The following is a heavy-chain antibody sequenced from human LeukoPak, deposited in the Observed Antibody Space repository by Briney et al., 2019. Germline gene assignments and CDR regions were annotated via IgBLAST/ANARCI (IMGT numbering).Heavy chain of an antibody. Sequence: GGSLRLSCAASGFTFSSYWMHWVRQVPGKGLEWVSAISGSGGSTYYADSVKGRFTISRDNSKNTLYLQMNSLRAEDTAVYYCAKARPMQPPGTPLRYFDVGWSAFDIWGQGTMVTVSS. CDR2: ISGSGGST. V-gene: IGHV3-23*01. CDR1: GFTFSSYW. J-gene: IGHJ3*02. CDR3: AKARPMQPPGTPLRYFDVGWSAFDI. D-gene: IGHD3-9*01.